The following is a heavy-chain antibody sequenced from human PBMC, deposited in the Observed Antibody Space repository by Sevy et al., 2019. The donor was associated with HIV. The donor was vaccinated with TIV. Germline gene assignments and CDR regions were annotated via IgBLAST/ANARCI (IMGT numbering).Heavy chain of an antibody. V-gene: IGHV1-69*13. CDR3: AKSWGYNWNYFYFDY. J-gene: IGHJ4*02. D-gene: IGHD1-7*01. Sequence: ASVKVSCKASGGTFRNYAINWVRQAAGQGLEWMGAIIPIFGTTNYAQKFQGRLTITGDGSTSTDYMELSSRRSEDTAIYYCAKSWGYNWNYFYFDYWGQGALVTVSS. CDR1: GGTFRNYA. CDR2: IIPIFGTT.